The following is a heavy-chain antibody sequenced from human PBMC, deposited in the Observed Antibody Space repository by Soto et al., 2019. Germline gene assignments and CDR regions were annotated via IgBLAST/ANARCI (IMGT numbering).Heavy chain of an antibody. CDR3: ARDGYSYGSPFDY. J-gene: IGHJ4*02. V-gene: IGHV3-48*03. Sequence: GGSLILSCAASGFTFSSYEMNWVRQAPGKGLEWVSYISTSGDTKYYADSVKGRFTISRDNAKNSVYLQMNSLRAEDTAVYYCARDGYSYGSPFDYWGQGTLVTVSS. CDR1: GFTFSSYE. CDR2: ISTSGDTK. D-gene: IGHD5-18*01.